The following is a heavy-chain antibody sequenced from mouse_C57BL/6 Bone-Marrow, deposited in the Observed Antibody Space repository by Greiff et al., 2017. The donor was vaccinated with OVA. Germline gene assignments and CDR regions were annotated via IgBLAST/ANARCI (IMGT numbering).Heavy chain of an antibody. J-gene: IGHJ2*01. CDR2: IDPSDSYT. V-gene: IGHV1-69*01. CDR3: ARCYGNYFDY. CDR1: GYTFTSYW. Sequence: QVQLQQPGAELVMPGASVKLSCKASGYTFTSYWMHWVKQRPGQGLEWIGEIDPSDSYTNYNQKFKGKSPLTVDKSSSTAYMQLSSLTSEDYAVYYCARCYGNYFDYWGQGTTRTVSS. D-gene: IGHD2-1*01.